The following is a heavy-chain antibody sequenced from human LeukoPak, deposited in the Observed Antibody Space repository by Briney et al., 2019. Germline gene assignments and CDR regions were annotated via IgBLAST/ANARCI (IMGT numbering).Heavy chain of an antibody. V-gene: IGHV4-30-2*01. D-gene: IGHD3-16*01. CDR1: GGSISSGGYY. CDR2: IYHSGST. CDR3: ARLGILGDWYFDL. Sequence: SQTLSLTCTVSGGSISSGGYYWSWIRQPPGKGLEWIGYIYHSGSTYYNPSLKSRVTISVDRSKNQFSLKLSSVTAADTAVYYCARLGILGDWYFDLWGRGTLVTVSS. J-gene: IGHJ2*01.